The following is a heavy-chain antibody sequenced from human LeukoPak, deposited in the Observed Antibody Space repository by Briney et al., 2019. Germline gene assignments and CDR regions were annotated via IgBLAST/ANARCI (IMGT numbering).Heavy chain of an antibody. D-gene: IGHD4/OR15-4a*01. V-gene: IGHV4-34*01. Sequence: SETLSLTCAVYGGSLSGYYWSWIRQSPGKGLEWIGEINHGGSTNYNPSLKSRVTMSVDTSKNHSSLKLSSVTAAGTAVYFCAREGRMSMGIEYWGQGTLVTVS. CDR3: AREGRMSMGIEY. CDR1: GGSLSGYY. J-gene: IGHJ4*02. CDR2: INHGGST.